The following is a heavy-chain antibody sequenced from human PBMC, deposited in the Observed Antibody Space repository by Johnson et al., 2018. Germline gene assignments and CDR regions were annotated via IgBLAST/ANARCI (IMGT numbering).Heavy chain of an antibody. CDR1: GFTFSSYS. Sequence: VQLVQSGGGLVKPGGSLRLSCAASGFTFSSYSMNWVRQAPGKGLEWVSFISSSSSYKDYADSVKGRFTISRDNAKNSLYLEMNSLRAEDTAVYYCARAGPRYYYYYYMDVWGKGTTVTVSS. J-gene: IGHJ6*03. CDR3: ARAGPRYYYYYYMDV. V-gene: IGHV3-21*01. CDR2: ISSSSSYK.